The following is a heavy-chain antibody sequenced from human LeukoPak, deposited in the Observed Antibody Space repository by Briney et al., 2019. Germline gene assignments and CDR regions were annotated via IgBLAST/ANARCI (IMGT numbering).Heavy chain of an antibody. D-gene: IGHD1-26*01. CDR3: AGWYSGSYYPFFDY. V-gene: IGHV3-23*01. Sequence: GGSLRLSCAASGFTFSSYAMSWVRQAPGKGLEWVSAISGSGGSTYYADSVKGRFTISRDNSKNTLYLQMNSLRAEDTAVYYCAGWYSGSYYPFFDYWGQGTLVTVSS. CDR2: ISGSGGST. J-gene: IGHJ4*02. CDR1: GFTFSSYA.